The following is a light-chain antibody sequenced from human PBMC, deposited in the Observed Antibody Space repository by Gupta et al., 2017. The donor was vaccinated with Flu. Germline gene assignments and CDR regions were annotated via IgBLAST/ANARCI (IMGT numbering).Light chain of an antibody. CDR2: EVS. J-gene: IGKJ3*01. CDR3: QQRRNSPPT. Sequence: ILSQSPAPLSLSPGERATLSCSASQTVTSYLAWYQQKPGQAPRLLIDEVSNRATGIPDRFSGSGSGTDFTLTISSLETEDVAIYYCQQRRNSPPTFGPGTKVDIK. CDR1: QTVTSY. V-gene: IGKV3-11*01.